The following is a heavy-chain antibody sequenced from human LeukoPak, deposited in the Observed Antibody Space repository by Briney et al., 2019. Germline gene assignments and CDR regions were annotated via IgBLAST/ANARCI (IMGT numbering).Heavy chain of an antibody. CDR2: IYYSGST. Sequence: PSETLSLTCTVSGGSISSSYWGWIRQPPGKGLEWIGYIYYSGSTNYNPSLKSRVTISVDTSKNQFSLKLTSVTAADTAVYYCARRSQGNVVITANNWFDPWGQGTLVTVSS. CDR1: GGSISSSY. D-gene: IGHD2-21*01. CDR3: ARRSQGNVVITANNWFDP. J-gene: IGHJ5*02. V-gene: IGHV4-59*08.